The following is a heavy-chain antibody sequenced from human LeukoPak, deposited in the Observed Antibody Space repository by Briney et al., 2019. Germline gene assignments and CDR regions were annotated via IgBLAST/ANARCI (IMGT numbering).Heavy chain of an antibody. Sequence: GGSLRLSCAASGFTFSSYAMSWVRQAPGKGLEWVSAISGSGGSTYYADSVKGRFTISRDNSKNTLYLQMNSLRAEDTAVYYCAKVSDVTRYYYYYGMDVWGQGTTVTVSS. J-gene: IGHJ6*02. CDR2: ISGSGGST. D-gene: IGHD1-14*01. V-gene: IGHV3-23*01. CDR1: GFTFSSYA. CDR3: AKVSDVTRYYYYYGMDV.